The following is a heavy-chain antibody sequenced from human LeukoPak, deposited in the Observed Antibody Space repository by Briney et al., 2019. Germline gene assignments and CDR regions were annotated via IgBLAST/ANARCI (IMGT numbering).Heavy chain of an antibody. V-gene: IGHV1-18*01. Sequence: ASVKVSCKASGYTFTSYGISWVRQAPGQGLEWMGWISAYNGNTNSAQKLQGRVTMTTDTSTSTAYMELRSLRSDDTDVYYCARDRGVGSSSWYSFDYWGQGTLVTVSS. CDR3: ARDRGVGSSSWYSFDY. J-gene: IGHJ4*02. D-gene: IGHD6-13*01. CDR2: ISAYNGNT. CDR1: GYTFTSYG.